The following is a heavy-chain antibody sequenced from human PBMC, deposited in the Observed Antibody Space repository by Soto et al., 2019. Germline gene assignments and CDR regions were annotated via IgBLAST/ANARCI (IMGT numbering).Heavy chain of an antibody. V-gene: IGHV1-69*12. CDR2: IIPIFGKV. Sequence: QVQLLQSGAEVKKPGSSVRVSCEASGGTFRTYAISWVRQAPGQGLEWMGEIIPIFGKVKYAQKFQGRVTITADESTTTVYMDLISLTAEDTAVYYCAKGAVAGTPTSYYYYGMDVWGQGTTVTVS. CDR1: GGTFRTYA. J-gene: IGHJ6*02. CDR3: AKGAVAGTPTSYYYYGMDV. D-gene: IGHD6-19*01.